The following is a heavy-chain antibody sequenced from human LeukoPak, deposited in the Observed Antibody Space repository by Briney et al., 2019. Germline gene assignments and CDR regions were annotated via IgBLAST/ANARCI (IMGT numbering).Heavy chain of an antibody. J-gene: IGHJ4*02. V-gene: IGHV3-43*02. CDR1: GFTFHNYA. CDR2: TSGDGITT. D-gene: IGHD5/OR15-5a*01. CDR3: ARDHVYGGADY. Sequence: GGSLRLSCAASGFTFHNYAIHWVRQAPGKGLEWVSLTSGDGITTYFADSVKGRFTISRDNSKSSLFLQMNSLRTEDTALYYCARDHVYGGADYWDQGTLVTVSS.